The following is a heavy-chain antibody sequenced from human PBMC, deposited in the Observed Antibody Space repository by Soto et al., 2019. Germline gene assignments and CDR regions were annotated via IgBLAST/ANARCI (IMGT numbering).Heavy chain of an antibody. Sequence: GGSLRRSCSASGFTFSSYAMHWVRQAPGKGLEYVSAISSNGGSTYYADSVKCRFTISRDNSKNTLDLKMSSLRAEDTAVYYCVKDVSRPTYYDYGSAPRAYGMDVWGQGTTVTVSS. D-gene: IGHD3-3*01. CDR1: GFTFSSYA. CDR3: VKDVSRPTYYDYGSAPRAYGMDV. J-gene: IGHJ6*02. CDR2: ISSNGGST. V-gene: IGHV3-64D*06.